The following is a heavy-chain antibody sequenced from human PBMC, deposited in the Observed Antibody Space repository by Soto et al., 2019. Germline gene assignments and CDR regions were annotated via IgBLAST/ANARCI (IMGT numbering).Heavy chain of an antibody. CDR2: IYYSGST. CDR1: GGSIYSGAYY. J-gene: IGHJ6*02. D-gene: IGHD4-17*01. CDR3: ARENHGDLSLYYYGMDV. Sequence: SETLSLTCTVSGGSIYSGAYYWTWIRQHPGKGLEWIGYIYYSGSTYYNPSLKSRITISLDTSNNQFSLNLTSVSAADTAVYFCARENHGDLSLYYYGMDVWGQGTTVTVSS. V-gene: IGHV4-31*03.